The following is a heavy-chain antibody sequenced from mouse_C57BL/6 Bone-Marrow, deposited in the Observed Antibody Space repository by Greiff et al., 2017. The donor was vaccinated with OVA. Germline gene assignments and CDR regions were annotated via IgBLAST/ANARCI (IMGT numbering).Heavy chain of an antibody. Sequence: QVQLKESGAELVKPGASVKLSCKASGYTFTEYSIHWVKQRSGQGLEWIGWFYPGSGSIKYNEKFKDKATMTADTSSSTVYMELRRLTSEDSAVYYWARRERLLLPYYFDYWGQGTTLTVSS. V-gene: IGHV1-62-2*01. J-gene: IGHJ2*01. CDR1: GYTFTEYS. CDR3: ARRERLLLPYYFDY. D-gene: IGHD1-1*01. CDR2: FYPGSGSI.